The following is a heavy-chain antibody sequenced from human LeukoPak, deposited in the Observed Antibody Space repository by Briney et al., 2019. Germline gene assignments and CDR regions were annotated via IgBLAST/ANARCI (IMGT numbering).Heavy chain of an antibody. D-gene: IGHD3-22*01. CDR3: VRYYYDSSGYPDAFDI. J-gene: IGHJ3*02. CDR2: ISSNGGST. V-gene: IGHV3-64D*09. CDR1: GFPFSSYA. Sequence: GGSLRLSCAASGFPFSSYAMHWVRQAPGEGLEYVSAISSNGGSTYYADSVKGRFTISRDNSKNTLYLQMSSLRAEDTAVYYCVRYYYDSSGYPDAFDIWGQGTMVTVSS.